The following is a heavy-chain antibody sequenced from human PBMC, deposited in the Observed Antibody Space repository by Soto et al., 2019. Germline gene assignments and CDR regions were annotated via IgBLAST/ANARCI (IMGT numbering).Heavy chain of an antibody. CDR3: ARDLLGSSWYL. CDR2: LYHSGST. CDR1: GYSISSGYY. J-gene: IGHJ5*02. V-gene: IGHV4-38-2*02. D-gene: IGHD6-13*01. Sequence: ETLSLTCTVSGYSISSGYYWGWIRQPPGKGLEWVGSLYHSGSTYFNPSLKSRVTISVDTSKNQFSLNLNSVTAADTAVYYCARDLLGSSWYLWGQGTLVTVSS.